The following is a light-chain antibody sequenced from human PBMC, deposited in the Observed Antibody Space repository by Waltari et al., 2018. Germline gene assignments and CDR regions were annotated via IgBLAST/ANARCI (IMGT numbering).Light chain of an antibody. V-gene: IGKV3-15*01. CDR1: QSVSSK. CDR3: QQYNKWPRT. Sequence: EIVMTQSPATLSVSPGERATLSCRASQSVSSKLAWYQQKPGQAPRLLIYGASTRATSIPARVSGSGSGTEFTLTISSLQSEDFAIYYCQQYNKWPRTFGQGTKVAIK. CDR2: GAS. J-gene: IGKJ1*01.